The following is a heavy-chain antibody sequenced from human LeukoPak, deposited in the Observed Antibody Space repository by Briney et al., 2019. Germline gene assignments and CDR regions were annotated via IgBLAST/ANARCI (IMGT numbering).Heavy chain of an antibody. CDR1: GYTFTSYG. D-gene: IGHD2-15*01. CDR3: AKSKRNAVVGDY. J-gene: IGHJ4*02. CDR2: ISAYNGNT. V-gene: IGHV1-18*01. Sequence: GASVKVSCKASGYTFTSYGISWVRQAPGQGLEWMGWISAYNGNTNYAQKLQGRVTMTTDTSTTTAYMELRSLRSDDTAVYYCAKSKRNAVVGDYWGQGTLVTVSS.